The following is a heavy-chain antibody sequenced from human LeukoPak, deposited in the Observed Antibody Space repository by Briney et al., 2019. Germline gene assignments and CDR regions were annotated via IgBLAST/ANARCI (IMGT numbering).Heavy chain of an antibody. Sequence: GGSLRLSCAASGFVLRNFNMNWVRQAPGKGLEWVSSITSSSRYIYYADSVRGRFTISRDNAKSSLYLQMNSLRAEDTAVYYCARDPYSGSYGDYYYYYMDVWGKGTTVTISS. D-gene: IGHD1-26*01. CDR3: ARDPYSGSYGDYYYYYMDV. CDR2: ITSSSRYI. V-gene: IGHV3-21*01. CDR1: GFVLRNFN. J-gene: IGHJ6*03.